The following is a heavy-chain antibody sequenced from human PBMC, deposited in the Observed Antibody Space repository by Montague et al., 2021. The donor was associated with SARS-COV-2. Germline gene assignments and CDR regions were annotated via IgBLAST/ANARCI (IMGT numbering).Heavy chain of an antibody. Sequence: SETLSLTCTVSGGSISSSSYYWGWIRQPPGKGPEWIGRIYYSGTTFYSPSLRSRVTMSVDTSKNQFSLRLSSVTAADTTVFYCARADAGDWYFDLWGRGTLALSPQ. D-gene: IGHD1-1*01. CDR1: GGSISSSSYY. J-gene: IGHJ2*01. V-gene: IGHV4-39*01. CDR2: IYYSGTT. CDR3: ARADAGDWYFDL.